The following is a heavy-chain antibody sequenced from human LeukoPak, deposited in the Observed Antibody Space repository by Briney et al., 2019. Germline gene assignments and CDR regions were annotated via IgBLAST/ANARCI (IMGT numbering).Heavy chain of an antibody. J-gene: IGHJ4*02. V-gene: IGHV3-30*04. D-gene: IGHD5-18*01. CDR1: GFTFSSYA. Sequence: GGSLRLSCAASGFTFSSYAMHWVRQAPGKGLEWVAVISYDGSNKYYAGSVKGRFTISRDNSKNTLYLQMNSLRAEDTAVYYCARDPDTAMALYYFDYWGQGTLVTVSS. CDR2: ISYDGSNK. CDR3: ARDPDTAMALYYFDY.